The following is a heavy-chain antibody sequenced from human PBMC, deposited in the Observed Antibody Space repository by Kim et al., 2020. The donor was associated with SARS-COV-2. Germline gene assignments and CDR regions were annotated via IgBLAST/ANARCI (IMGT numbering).Heavy chain of an antibody. CDR1: GFTFSDYY. Sequence: GGSLRLSCAASGFTFSDYYMSWIRQAPGKGLEWVSYISSSGSTIYYADSVKGRFTISRDNAKNSLYLQMNSLRAEDTAVYYCASLLYDFWSGYYLYYYYGMDVWGQGTTVTVSS. CDR2: ISSSGSTI. CDR3: ASLLYDFWSGYYLYYYYGMDV. V-gene: IGHV3-11*01. D-gene: IGHD3-3*01. J-gene: IGHJ6*02.